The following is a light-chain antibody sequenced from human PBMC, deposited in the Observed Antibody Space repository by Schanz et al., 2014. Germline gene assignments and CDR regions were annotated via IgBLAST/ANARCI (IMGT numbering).Light chain of an antibody. Sequence: QSALIQPPSVSGSPGQSVTIFCTGTSSDVGSYGFVSWYQHHPGTVPKPMIYNVNTRPSGVPDRFSGSRSGSTASMTISGLQAEGEADNQCGSYTSSSTVVFGGGTQLTVL. V-gene: IGLV2-18*02. CDR2: NVN. J-gene: IGLJ2*01. CDR3: GSYTSSSTVV. CDR1: SSDVGSYGF.